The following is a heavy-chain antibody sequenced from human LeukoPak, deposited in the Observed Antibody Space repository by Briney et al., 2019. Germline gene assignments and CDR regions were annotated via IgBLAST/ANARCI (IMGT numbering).Heavy chain of an antibody. CDR2: IYSSGNT. V-gene: IGHV4-4*07. D-gene: IGHD1-26*01. CDR3: ARGATYSGSYYFHY. CDR1: GGSISTYY. J-gene: IGHJ4*02. Sequence: PSETLSLTCTVSGGSISTYYWSWIRQPAGKGLEWIGRIYSSGNTDYNPSLKSRVTMSVDTSKNQFSLDLSSVTAADTAVYYCARGATYSGSYYFHYWGQGTLVTVSS.